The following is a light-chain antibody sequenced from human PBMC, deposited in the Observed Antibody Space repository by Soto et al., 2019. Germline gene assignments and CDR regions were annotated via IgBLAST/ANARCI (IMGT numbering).Light chain of an antibody. CDR1: QSVRSN. J-gene: IGKJ1*01. CDR2: GAS. Sequence: EIVMTQSQATLSVSPGERATLSCRASQSVRSNLAWYQQKPGQAPRLLIYGASTRATGIPARFSGIGSGTEFTLTISSLQSEDFAVYYCQQYNNWWTFGQGTKVEIK. CDR3: QQYNNWWT. V-gene: IGKV3-15*01.